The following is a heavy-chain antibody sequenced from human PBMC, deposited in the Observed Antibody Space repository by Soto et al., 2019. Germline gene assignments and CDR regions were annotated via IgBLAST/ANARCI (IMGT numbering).Heavy chain of an antibody. J-gene: IGHJ6*03. D-gene: IGHD4-4*01. CDR2: IGTAGDT. CDR1: GFTFSSYD. CDR3: ARGVRGQGAYYYYYMDV. Sequence: EVQLVESGGGLVQPGGSLRLSCAASGFTFSSYDMHWVRQATGKGLEWVSAIGTAGDTYYPGSVKGRFTISRENAKNSLCLQMNSLRAGDTAVYYCARGVRGQGAYYYYYMDVWGKGTTVTVSS. V-gene: IGHV3-13*01.